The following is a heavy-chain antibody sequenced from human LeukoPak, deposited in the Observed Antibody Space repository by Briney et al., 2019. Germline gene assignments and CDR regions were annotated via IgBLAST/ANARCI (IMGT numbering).Heavy chain of an antibody. CDR1: GGSISSGDYY. J-gene: IGHJ5*02. CDR3: ARFYYYDSSGYYRKYNWFDP. CDR2: IYYSGST. V-gene: IGHV4-30-4*08. D-gene: IGHD3-22*01. Sequence: PSQTLSLTCTVSGGSISSGDYYWSWIRQPPGKGLEWIGYIYYSGSTYYNPSLKGRVTISVDTSKNQFSLKLSSVTAADTAVYYCARFYYYDSSGYYRKYNWFDPWGQGTLVTVSS.